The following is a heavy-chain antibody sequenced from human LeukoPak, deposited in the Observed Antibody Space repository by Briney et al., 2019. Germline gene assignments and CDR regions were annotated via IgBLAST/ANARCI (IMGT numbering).Heavy chain of an antibody. V-gene: IGHV3-23*01. D-gene: IGHD3-22*01. CDR1: GFRFSSYA. CDR2: ISGSGVST. Sequence: GGSLRLSCAASGFRFSSYAMSWVRQAPGKGLEWVSAISGSGVSTYYADSVKGRFTISRDKSKNMLYLQMNSLRAEDTAVYYCAKANWAFRGYFHYWGQGTLVTVSS. J-gene: IGHJ4*02. CDR3: AKANWAFRGYFHY.